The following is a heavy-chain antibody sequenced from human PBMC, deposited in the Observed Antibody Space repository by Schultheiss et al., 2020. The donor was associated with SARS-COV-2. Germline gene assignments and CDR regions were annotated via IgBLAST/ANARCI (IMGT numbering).Heavy chain of an antibody. V-gene: IGHV4-30-2*05. D-gene: IGHD6-13*01. CDR1: GGSISSGGYS. CDR2: INHSGST. CDR3: ARNRGPNHSSWYFGQAGTNFDY. J-gene: IGHJ4*02. Sequence: SETLSLTCAVSGGSISSGGYSWSWIRQPPGKGLEWIGEINHSGSTNYNPSLKSRVTISVDTSKNQFSLKLSSVTAADTAVYYCARNRGPNHSSWYFGQAGTNFDYWGQGTLVTVSS.